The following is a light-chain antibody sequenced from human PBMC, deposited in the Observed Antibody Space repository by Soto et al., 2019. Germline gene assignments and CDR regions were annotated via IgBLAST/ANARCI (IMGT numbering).Light chain of an antibody. CDR1: SSDIGGYYY. V-gene: IGLV2-14*01. J-gene: IGLJ1*01. CDR2: QVT. CDR3: TSYSGSDIFDV. Sequence: QSALTQPPSVSGSPGQSITISCTGTSSDIGGYYYVSWYQHHPGKAPKLLIYQVTNRPSRVSNRFSGSKSGNTASLTISGLQADDESYYFFTSYSGSDIFDVFGTWTKVTVL.